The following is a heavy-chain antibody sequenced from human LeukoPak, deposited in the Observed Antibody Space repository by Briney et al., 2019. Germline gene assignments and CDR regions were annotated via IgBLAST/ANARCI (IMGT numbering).Heavy chain of an antibody. J-gene: IGHJ4*02. CDR3: ARRGGSGSRGDYYFDY. CDR1: GGSISSSSYY. D-gene: IGHD3-10*01. Sequence: SETLSLTCTVSGGSISSSSYYWGWIRQPPGKGLEWIVSSDYSGGIYHNPSLKSRVTISVDTSKNQFSLKLSSVTAADTAVYYCARRGGSGSRGDYYFDYWGQGTLVTVSS. CDR2: SDYSGGI. V-gene: IGHV4-39*01.